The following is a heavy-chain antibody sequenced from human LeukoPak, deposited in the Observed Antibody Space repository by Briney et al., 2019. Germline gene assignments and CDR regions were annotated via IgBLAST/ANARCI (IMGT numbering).Heavy chain of an antibody. Sequence: ASVKVSCKASGGTFSSYAISWVRQAPGQGLEWMGGIIPIFGTANYAQKFQGRVTITADESTSTAYMELSSPRSEDTAVYYCARDSAGYDFWSGYYGYWGQGTLVTVSS. V-gene: IGHV1-69*13. CDR2: IIPIFGTA. J-gene: IGHJ4*02. D-gene: IGHD3-3*01. CDR1: GGTFSSYA. CDR3: ARDSAGYDFWSGYYGY.